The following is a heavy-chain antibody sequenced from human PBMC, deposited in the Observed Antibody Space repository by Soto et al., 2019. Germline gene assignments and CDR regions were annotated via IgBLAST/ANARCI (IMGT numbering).Heavy chain of an antibody. J-gene: IGHJ4*02. Sequence: ASVKVSCKASGYTFTGYYMHWVRQAPGQGLEWMGWINPNSGGTNYAQKFQGWVTMTRDTSISTAYMELSRLRSDDTAVYYCARDPITYYYDSSGYRPLDYWGQGTLVTVSS. V-gene: IGHV1-2*04. CDR2: INPNSGGT. CDR3: ARDPITYYYDSSGYRPLDY. D-gene: IGHD3-22*01. CDR1: GYTFTGYY.